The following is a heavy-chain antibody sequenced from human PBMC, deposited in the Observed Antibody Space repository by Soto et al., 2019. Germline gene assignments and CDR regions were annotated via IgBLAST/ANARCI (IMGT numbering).Heavy chain of an antibody. CDR2: ISAYNGNT. CDR1: GYTFTSYG. V-gene: IGHV1-18*01. D-gene: IGHD3-22*01. Sequence: ASAKVSCKASGYTFTSYGISWVRQAPGQGLEWMGWISAYNGNTNYAQKLQGRVTMTTDTPTSTAYMELRSLRSDDTAVYYCARVGLVTFFYASSGSRLERYYFDYWGQGTLVTVSS. J-gene: IGHJ4*02. CDR3: ARVGLVTFFYASSGSRLERYYFDY.